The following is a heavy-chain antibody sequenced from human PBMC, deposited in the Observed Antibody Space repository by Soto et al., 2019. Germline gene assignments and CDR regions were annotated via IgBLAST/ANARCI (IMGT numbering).Heavy chain of an antibody. J-gene: IGHJ4*02. D-gene: IGHD3-10*01. CDR1: GYTFTNHY. CDR2: INPSGGIT. CDR3: ARDHRLLWLGELLI. V-gene: IGHV1-46*01. Sequence: QVQLVQSGAEVKKPGASVKVSCKASGYTFTNHYIHWVRQAPGQGLEWMGIINPSGGITDYTQKSKNRAPICRDTSTRTGDMALSSLRSEDTDVYYCARDHRLLWLGELLIWGQRTLGTVAS.